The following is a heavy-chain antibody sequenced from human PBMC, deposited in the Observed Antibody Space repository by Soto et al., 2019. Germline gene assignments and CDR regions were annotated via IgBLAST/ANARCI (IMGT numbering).Heavy chain of an antibody. CDR1: GFPISTHG. J-gene: IGHJ5*02. CDR3: ATVATHSYNWVDP. V-gene: IGHV3-74*01. CDR2: INADGTTT. D-gene: IGHD3-3*02. Sequence: RVSNTALGFPISTHGMHWVSKNKGKGLVWVSRINADGTTTTYADSVKGRFTLSRDTAKNTLYLQMNSLRATDTAVYFCATVATHSYNWVDPWGKGTLVTVSS.